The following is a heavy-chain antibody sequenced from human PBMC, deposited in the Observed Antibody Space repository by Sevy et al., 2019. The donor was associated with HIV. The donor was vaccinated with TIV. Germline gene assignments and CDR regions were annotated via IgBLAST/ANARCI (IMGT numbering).Heavy chain of an antibody. CDR3: ARDRNNYDSSGYPKGMDV. J-gene: IGHJ6*02. D-gene: IGHD3-22*01. CDR1: GYTFTRYG. V-gene: IGHV1-18*01. Sequence: ASVKVSCKASGYTFTRYGISWVRQAPGQGLEWMGWISGNNDYTNYAQKIQGRVTMTTDTSTSVAYMELRSLRSDDTAEYYCARDRNNYDSSGYPKGMDVWGQGTTVTVSS. CDR2: ISGNNDYT.